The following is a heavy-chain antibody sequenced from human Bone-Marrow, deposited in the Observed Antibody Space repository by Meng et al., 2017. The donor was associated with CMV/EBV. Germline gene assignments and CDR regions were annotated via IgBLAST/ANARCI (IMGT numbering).Heavy chain of an antibody. CDR1: VFPFSSYS. CDR2: ISRSCSYI. CDR3: ASDDGSIGGSYEADFAI. J-gene: IGHJ3*02. V-gene: IGHV3-21*01. D-gene: IGHD2/OR15-2a*01. Sequence: GVSLRLSCAACVFPFSSYSMNWVRQAPGKGLEWVPSISRSCSYIYYADSVKGRFTISRDKAKKSLYLQMNSLSAEGTAVHYCASDDGSIGGSYEADFAIWGQGTRVTGSS.